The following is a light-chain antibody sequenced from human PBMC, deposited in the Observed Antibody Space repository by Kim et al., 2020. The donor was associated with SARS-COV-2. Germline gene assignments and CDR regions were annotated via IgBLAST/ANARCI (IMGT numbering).Light chain of an antibody. CDR3: ASHGGYDYV. CDR1: RVDFGSYTY. V-gene: IGLV2-8*01. J-gene: IGLJ1*01. Sequence: PGQSVAISGSGTRVDFGSYTYVSWYQQHPGKSPKLIIYEVTKRPSGVPDRFSGSMSGNTASLTVSGLQAEDEADYYCASHGGYDYVFGTGTKVTVL. CDR2: EVT.